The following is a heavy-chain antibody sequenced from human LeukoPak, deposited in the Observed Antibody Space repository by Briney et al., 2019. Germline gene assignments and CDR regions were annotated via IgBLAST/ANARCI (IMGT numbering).Heavy chain of an antibody. CDR1: GFTFSSYG. CDR3: AKDAGQWQNWNWFAP. CDR2: ISHDGSKT. V-gene: IGHV3-30*18. J-gene: IGHJ5*02. Sequence: GGSLRLSCAASGFTFSSYGMSWVRQAPGKGLEWVAAISHDGSKTYSGDSVKGRFTISRDNSKNTLFLEMNSLRPEDTAMYYCAKDAGQWQNWNWFAPWGQGTLVIVSS. D-gene: IGHD6-19*01.